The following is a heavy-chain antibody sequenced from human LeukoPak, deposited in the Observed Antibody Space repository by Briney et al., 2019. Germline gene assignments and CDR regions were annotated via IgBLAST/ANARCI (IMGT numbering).Heavy chain of an antibody. J-gene: IGHJ6*02. CDR2: TYYRSKWYN. V-gene: IGHV6-1*01. CDR1: GDSVSSNSAA. Sequence: SQTLSLTCAISGDSVSSNSAAWNWIRQSPSRGLEWLGRTYYRSKWYNDYAISVKSRITINPDTSKNQFSLHLNSVTPEDTAVYYCARDVSSSWYGLGYYYYGMDVWGQGTTVTVSS. CDR3: ARDVSSSWYGLGYYYYGMDV. D-gene: IGHD6-13*01.